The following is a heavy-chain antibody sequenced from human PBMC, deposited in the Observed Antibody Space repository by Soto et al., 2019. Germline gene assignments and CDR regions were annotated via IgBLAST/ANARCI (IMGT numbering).Heavy chain of an antibody. Sequence: QVQLVQSGAEVTKPGASVKVSCKASGYTFTGYYMHWVRQAPRQGLEGMGWLNPNSGGTNYAQKFQGRVTMTSNTSISTASMELSRLRSDDKAGYYCARVAGGYFDWGKYYYYGMDVWGQGTTVTFSS. D-gene: IGHD3-9*01. V-gene: IGHV1-2*02. CDR1: GYTFTGYY. J-gene: IGHJ6*02. CDR2: LNPNSGGT. CDR3: ARVAGGYFDWGKYYYYGMDV.